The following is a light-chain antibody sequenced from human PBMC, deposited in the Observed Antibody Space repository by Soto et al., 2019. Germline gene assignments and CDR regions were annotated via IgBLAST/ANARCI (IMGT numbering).Light chain of an antibody. CDR3: QQYYDWPTT. V-gene: IGKV3-15*01. CDR2: GAS. CDR1: QSVGTF. J-gene: IGKJ5*01. Sequence: DIVLTQSPATLSLSPGERATLSCRASQSVGTFLAWYQHKPGQVPSLLIFGASTRATGIPARFSGSGSGTGFTLTISGLQSGDFAVYYCQQYYDWPTTFGQGTRLE.